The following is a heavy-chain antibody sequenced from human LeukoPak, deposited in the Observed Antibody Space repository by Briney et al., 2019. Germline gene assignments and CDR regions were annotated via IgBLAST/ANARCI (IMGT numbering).Heavy chain of an antibody. J-gene: IGHJ4*02. D-gene: IGHD3-10*01. Sequence: SETLSLTCTVSGGSISSSSHYWGWIRQPPGKGLEWIGSIYYSGSTYYNPSLKSRVTISVDTSKNQFSLKLSSVTAADTAVYYCARRYYFGSGSYSLDYWGPGTLITVSS. CDR3: ARRYYFGSGSYSLDY. V-gene: IGHV4-39*01. CDR1: GGSISSSSHY. CDR2: IYYSGST.